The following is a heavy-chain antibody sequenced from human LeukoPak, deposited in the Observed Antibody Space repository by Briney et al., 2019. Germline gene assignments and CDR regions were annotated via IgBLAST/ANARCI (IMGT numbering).Heavy chain of an antibody. CDR1: GGSISSYY. Sequence: PSETLSLTCTVSGGSISSYYWSWIRQPPGKGLEWIGYIYYSGSTNYNPSLKSRVTISVDTSKNQFSLKLSSVTAADTAVYYCARGSAHGSSTSWGIWFDPWGQGTLVTVSS. CDR3: ARGSAHGSSTSWGIWFDP. CDR2: IYYSGST. J-gene: IGHJ5*02. V-gene: IGHV4-59*12. D-gene: IGHD2-2*01.